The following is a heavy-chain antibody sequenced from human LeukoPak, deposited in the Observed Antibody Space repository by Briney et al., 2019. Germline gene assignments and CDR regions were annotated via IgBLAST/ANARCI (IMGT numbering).Heavy chain of an antibody. Sequence: GGSLRLSCTASGFTFSDYWMTWVRQAPGKGPEWVANIKQDGSQRYYVDSVRGRFTNSRDNAKNSLFLQMNGLRAEDTAVYYCARRGGSSSRRSPIDYWGQGTLVTVSS. CDR3: ARRGGSSSRRSPIDY. D-gene: IGHD6-6*01. CDR1: GFTFSDYW. V-gene: IGHV3-7*01. J-gene: IGHJ4*02. CDR2: IKQDGSQR.